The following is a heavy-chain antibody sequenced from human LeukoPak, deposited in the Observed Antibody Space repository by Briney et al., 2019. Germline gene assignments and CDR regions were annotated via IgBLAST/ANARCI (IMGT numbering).Heavy chain of an antibody. D-gene: IGHD6-19*01. CDR2: IYSGHTT. CDR3: AVLSTSAWFYY. CDR1: GFTFSSYA. V-gene: IGHV3-66*01. Sequence: GGSLRLSCAASGFTFSSYAMTWVRQAPGKGLEWVSVIYSGHTTNYADSVKGRFTISRDNSKNTVYLQMNNLRAEDTAVYYCAVLSTSAWFYYWGQGTLATVSS. J-gene: IGHJ4*02.